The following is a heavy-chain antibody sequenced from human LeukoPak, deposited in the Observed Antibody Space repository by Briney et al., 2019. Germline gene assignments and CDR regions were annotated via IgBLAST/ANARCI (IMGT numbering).Heavy chain of an antibody. CDR1: GFTFSSYA. CDR3: AKVGDYYGSGSYYNVPLYYFDY. CDR2: ISGSGGST. J-gene: IGHJ4*02. D-gene: IGHD3-10*01. Sequence: HTGGSLRLSCAASGFTFSSYAMSWVRQAPGKGLEWVSAISGSGGSTYYADSVKGRFTISRDNSKNTLYLQMNSLRAEDTAVYYCAKVGDYYGSGSYYNVPLYYFDYWGQGTLVTVSS. V-gene: IGHV3-23*01.